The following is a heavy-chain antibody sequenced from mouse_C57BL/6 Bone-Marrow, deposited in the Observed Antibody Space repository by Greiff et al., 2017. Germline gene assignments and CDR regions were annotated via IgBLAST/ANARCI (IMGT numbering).Heavy chain of an antibody. CDR3: AREYYSNYEAWFAY. CDR2: IYPRSGNT. CDR1: GYTFTSYG. J-gene: IGHJ3*01. V-gene: IGHV1-81*01. D-gene: IGHD2-5*01. Sequence: VQLQQSGAELARPGASVKLSCKASGYTFTSYGISWVKQRTGQGLEWIGEIYPRSGNTYYNEKFKGKATLTADKSSSTAYMELRSLTSEDSAVYFCAREYYSNYEAWFAYWGQGTLVTVSA.